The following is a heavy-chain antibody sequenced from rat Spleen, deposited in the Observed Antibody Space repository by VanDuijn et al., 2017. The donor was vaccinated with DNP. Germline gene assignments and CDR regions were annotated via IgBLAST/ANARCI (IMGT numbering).Heavy chain of an antibody. D-gene: IGHD1-12*01. CDR3: STLNYYASLSGYFDY. CDR2: ITSSGGTT. J-gene: IGHJ2*01. Sequence: EVQLVESGGDLVQPGRSLKLSCVASGFTFNNYWMTWIRQVPGKGLEWVASITSSGGTTSYADAVKGRFMISRDDSKSTLSLQMDSLRSEDTATYYCSTLNYYASLSGYFDYWGQGVMVTVSS. V-gene: IGHV5-31*01. CDR1: GFTFNNYW.